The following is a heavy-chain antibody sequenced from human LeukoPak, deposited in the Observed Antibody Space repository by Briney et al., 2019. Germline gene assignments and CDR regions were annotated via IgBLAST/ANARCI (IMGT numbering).Heavy chain of an antibody. CDR3: AWTALGYSGYAFDY. Sequence: SETLSLTCAVYGGSFSGYYWSWIRQPPGKGLEWIGEINHSGSTNYNPSLKSRVTISVDTSKNQFSLKLSSVTAAYTAVYYCAWTALGYSGYAFDYCGQGTLVTVSS. J-gene: IGHJ4*02. CDR2: INHSGST. CDR1: GGSFSGYY. V-gene: IGHV4-34*01. D-gene: IGHD5-12*01.